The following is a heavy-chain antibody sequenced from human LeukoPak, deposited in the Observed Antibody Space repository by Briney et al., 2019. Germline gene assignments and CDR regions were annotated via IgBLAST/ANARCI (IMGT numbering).Heavy chain of an antibody. Sequence: ASVKVSCKASGYTFTGYYIHWVRRAPGQGLEWMGWINPNSGDTNYAQKFRGRVTMTRDTSISTAYMQLDRLISDDTAMYYCVRLVLIDHGSSVGLPYWGQGALVTVSS. CDR1: GYTFTGYY. D-gene: IGHD3-10*01. CDR2: INPNSGDT. V-gene: IGHV1-2*02. J-gene: IGHJ4*02. CDR3: VRLVLIDHGSSVGLPY.